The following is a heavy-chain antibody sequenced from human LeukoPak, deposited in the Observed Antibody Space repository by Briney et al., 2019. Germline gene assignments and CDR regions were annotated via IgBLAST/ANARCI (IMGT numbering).Heavy chain of an antibody. CDR2: IFYSGST. CDR3: ARVTTDDAFDI. J-gene: IGHJ3*02. CDR1: GGSISSSSYY. Sequence: PSETLSLTCTVSGGSISSSSYYWGWIRQPPGKGLEWIGSIFYSGSTNYNPSLKSRVTISVDTSKNQSSLKLSSVTAADTAVYYCARVTTDDAFDIWGQGTMVTVSS. D-gene: IGHD4-11*01. V-gene: IGHV4-39*07.